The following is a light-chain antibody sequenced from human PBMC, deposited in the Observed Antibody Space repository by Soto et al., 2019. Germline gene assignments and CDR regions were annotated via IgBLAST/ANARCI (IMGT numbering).Light chain of an antibody. Sequence: QSALTQPPSASGSPGQSVTISCTGTSSDFGGYNYVSWYQQYPGRAPKLMIYEVTKRPSGVPDRFSGSKSGNTASLTVSGLQAEDEADYYCRSYAASNNFYFVFGGGSQLP. CDR2: EVT. CDR3: RSYAASNNFYFV. V-gene: IGLV2-8*01. CDR1: SSDFGGYNY. J-gene: IGLJ3*02.